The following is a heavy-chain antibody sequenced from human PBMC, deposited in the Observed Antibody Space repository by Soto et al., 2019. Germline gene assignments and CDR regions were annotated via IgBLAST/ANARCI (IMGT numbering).Heavy chain of an antibody. V-gene: IGHV1-3*01. CDR1: GYTFTSYA. CDR3: ARGAGQQLDWNDAFDI. D-gene: IGHD6-13*01. Sequence: ASVKVSCKASGYTFTSYAMHWVRQAPGQRLEWMGWINAGNGNTKYSQKFQGRVTITRDTSASTAYMELSSLRSEDTAVYYCARGAGQQLDWNDAFDIWGQGTMVTVSS. J-gene: IGHJ3*02. CDR2: INAGNGNT.